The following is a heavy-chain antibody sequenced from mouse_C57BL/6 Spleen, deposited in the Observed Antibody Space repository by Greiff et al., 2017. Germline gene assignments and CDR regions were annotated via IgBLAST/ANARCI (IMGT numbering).Heavy chain of an antibody. Sequence: EVQLVESGPGMVKPSQSLSLTCTVTGYSITSGYDWHWIRHFPGNKLEWMGYISYSGSTNYNPSLKSRISITHDTSKNHFFLKLNSVTTEDTATXYCARGEDYDRFAYWGQGTLVTVSA. CDR1: GYSITSGYD. CDR2: ISYSGST. J-gene: IGHJ3*01. V-gene: IGHV3-1*01. D-gene: IGHD2-4*01. CDR3: ARGEDYDRFAY.